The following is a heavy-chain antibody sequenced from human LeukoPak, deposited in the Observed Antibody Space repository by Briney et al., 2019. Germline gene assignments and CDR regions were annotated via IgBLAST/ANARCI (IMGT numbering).Heavy chain of an antibody. CDR1: GFTFSSYG. CDR3: AKRPSWYDYGDYFDY. J-gene: IGHJ4*02. Sequence: GGSLRLSCAASGFTFSSYGMSWVGQAPGKGLEWGSAISGSGGSTHYADSVKGRFTISRDNSKNTLYLQMNSLRAEDTAVYYCAKRPSWYDYGDYFDYWGQGTLVTVSS. D-gene: IGHD4-17*01. CDR2: ISGSGGST. V-gene: IGHV3-23*01.